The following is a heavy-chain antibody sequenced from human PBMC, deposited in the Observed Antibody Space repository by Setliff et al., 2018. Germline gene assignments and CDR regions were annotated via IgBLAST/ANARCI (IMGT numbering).Heavy chain of an antibody. Sequence: GGSLRLSCAASEFTLSTYWIHWVRQAPGRGLEWVSSISSSSSYIFYAESLKGRFTISRDNAKNSLYLQINSLRADDTAVYYCARDLNVDDCGGDCHLPFYYYYLDVWGKGTTVTVSS. D-gene: IGHD2-21*02. CDR3: ARDLNVDDCGGDCHLPFYYYYLDV. CDR2: ISSSSSYI. CDR1: EFTLSTYW. J-gene: IGHJ6*03. V-gene: IGHV3-21*01.